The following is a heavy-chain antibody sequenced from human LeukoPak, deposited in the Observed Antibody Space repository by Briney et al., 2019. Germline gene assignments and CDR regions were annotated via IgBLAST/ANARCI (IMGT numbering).Heavy chain of an antibody. CDR3: ARDRRDGYKDY. Sequence: SETLSLTCTVSGGSISSGSYYWSWIRQPAGTGLEWIGRIYTSGSTNYNPSLKSRVTISVDTSKNQFSLKLSSVTAADTAVYYCARDRRDGYKDYWGQGTLVTVSS. CDR1: GGSISSGSYY. CDR2: IYTSGST. D-gene: IGHD5-24*01. V-gene: IGHV4-61*02. J-gene: IGHJ4*02.